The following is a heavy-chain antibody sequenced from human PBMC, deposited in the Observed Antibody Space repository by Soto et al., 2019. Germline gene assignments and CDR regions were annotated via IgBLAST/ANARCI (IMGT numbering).Heavy chain of an antibody. Sequence: EVQLVESGGGLVKPGGSLRLSCAASGFTFSSYSMNWVRQAPGKGLEWVSSISSSSSYIYYADSVKGRFTISRDNAKNSLYLQMNSLRAEDTAVYYCARDDSSWYAYYYGMDVWGQGTTVTVSS. CDR3: ARDDSSWYAYYYGMDV. CDR2: ISSSSSYI. V-gene: IGHV3-21*01. D-gene: IGHD6-13*01. CDR1: GFTFSSYS. J-gene: IGHJ6*02.